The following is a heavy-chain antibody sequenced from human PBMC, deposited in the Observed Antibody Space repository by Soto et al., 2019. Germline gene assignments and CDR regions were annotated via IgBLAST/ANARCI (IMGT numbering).Heavy chain of an antibody. CDR1: GYTFTSYA. CDR3: AGGDSGSYYNFDY. J-gene: IGHJ4*02. D-gene: IGHD1-26*01. V-gene: IGHV1-3*01. CDR2: INAGNGNT. Sequence: GPSVKVSCKASGYTFTSYAMHWVRQAPGQRLEWMGWINAGNGNTKYSQKFQGRVTITRDTSASTAYMELSSLRSEDTAVYYCAGGDSGSYYNFDYWGQGTLVTVSS.